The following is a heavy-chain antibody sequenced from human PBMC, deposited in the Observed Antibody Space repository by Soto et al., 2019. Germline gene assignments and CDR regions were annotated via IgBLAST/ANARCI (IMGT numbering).Heavy chain of an antibody. CDR3: AKPLWFGESLPGYYYYGMDV. D-gene: IGHD3-10*01. V-gene: IGHV3-30*18. J-gene: IGHJ6*02. CDR1: GFTFSSYG. CDR2: ISYDGSNK. Sequence: QVQLVESGGGVVQPGRSLRLSCAASGFTFSSYGMHWVRQAPGKGLEWVAVISYDGSNKYYADSVKGRFTISRDNSKNTLYLQMNSLRAEDTAVYYCAKPLWFGESLPGYYYYGMDVWGQGTTVTVSS.